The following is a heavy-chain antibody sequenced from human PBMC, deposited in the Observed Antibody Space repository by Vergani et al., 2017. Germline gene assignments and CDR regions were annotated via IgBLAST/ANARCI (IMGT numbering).Heavy chain of an antibody. V-gene: IGHV3-30*03. CDR3: VRDRYYLGSGSYPYFYYYGLDV. CDR1: GFSFGSYG. D-gene: IGHD3-10*01. Sequence: QVQLVESGGNVVQSGTSLRLSCAASGFSFGSYGMHWVRQSPGKGLEWVAVISNDGGNKYYADSVKGRFTIYKDNTVDMLSLQMNSLRPDDTAVYYCVRDRYYLGSGSYPYFYYYGLDVWGQGTAVTVSS. CDR2: ISNDGGNK. J-gene: IGHJ6*02.